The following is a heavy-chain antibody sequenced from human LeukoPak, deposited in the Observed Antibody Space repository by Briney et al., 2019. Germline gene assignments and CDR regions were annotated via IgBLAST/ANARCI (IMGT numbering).Heavy chain of an antibody. CDR1: GGTFSSYG. J-gene: IGHJ4*02. D-gene: IGHD2-15*01. V-gene: IGHV1-18*01. CDR2: ISAYNGNT. CDR3: ARDGGYLGYCSGGSCQDY. Sequence: GASVKVSCKASGGTFSSYGISWVRQAPGQGLEWMGWISAYNGNTNYAQKLQGRVTMTTDTSTSTAYMELRSLKSDDTAVYYCARDGGYLGYCSGGSCQDYWGQGTLVTVSS.